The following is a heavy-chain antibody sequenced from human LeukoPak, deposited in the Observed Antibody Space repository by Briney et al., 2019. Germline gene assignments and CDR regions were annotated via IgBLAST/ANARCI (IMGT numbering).Heavy chain of an antibody. J-gene: IGHJ5*02. D-gene: IGHD3-10*01. CDR3: ARSPYMVRGVTNWFDP. Sequence: SETLSLTCTVSGGSISSSSYYWGWIRQPPGKGLEWIGSIYYSGSTYYNPSLKSRVTISVDTSKNQFSLKLSSVTAADTAVYYCARSPYMVRGVTNWFDPWGQGTLVTVSS. CDR1: GGSISSSSYY. V-gene: IGHV4-39*07. CDR2: IYYSGST.